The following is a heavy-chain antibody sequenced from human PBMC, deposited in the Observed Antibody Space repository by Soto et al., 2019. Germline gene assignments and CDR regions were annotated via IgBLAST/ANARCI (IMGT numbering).Heavy chain of an antibody. J-gene: IGHJ4*02. CDR2: IIPIFGTA. CDR1: GGPFSSYA. CDR3: GRSLYSRGLYGDGY. Sequence: QVQLVQSGAEVKKPGSSVKVYCKASGGPFSSYAISWVRQAPGQVLEWMGGIIPIFGTANYAQKFQGRVKITADESTSTADMELSSLRSEDTAVYYCGRSLYSRGLYGDGYWGQGTLVTVSS. D-gene: IGHD6-19*01. V-gene: IGHV1-69*01.